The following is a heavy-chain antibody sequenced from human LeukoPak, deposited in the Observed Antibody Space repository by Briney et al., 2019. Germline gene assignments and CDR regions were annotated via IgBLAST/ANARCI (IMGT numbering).Heavy chain of an antibody. D-gene: IGHD3-9*01. V-gene: IGHV3-23*01. CDR3: AKGDNDILTGYYNSFDY. Sequence: GGSLRLSCAASGFTFSSSAMSWVRQVPGKGLEWVSGISASGGSTYYADSVRGRFTISRDNSKNTLYVQMNSLRDEDTAVYYCAKGDNDILTGYYNSFDYWGQGTLVTVSS. J-gene: IGHJ4*02. CDR1: GFTFSSSA. CDR2: ISASGGST.